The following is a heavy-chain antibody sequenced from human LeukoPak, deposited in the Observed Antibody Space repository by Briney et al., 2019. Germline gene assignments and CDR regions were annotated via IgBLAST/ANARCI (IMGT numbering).Heavy chain of an antibody. CDR1: GFSLSTHGLS. Sequence: SGPALVKPTQTLTLTCTFSGFSLSTHGLSVSWIRQPPGKALEWLARVDWDDNKYFTTSLKTRLTITKDTSKNQVVLTMTNMDPVDTATYYCAHTPPYSSSWHPLFYWGQGTLVTVSS. D-gene: IGHD6-13*01. CDR2: VDWDDNK. CDR3: AHTPPYSSSWHPLFY. V-gene: IGHV2-70*11. J-gene: IGHJ4*02.